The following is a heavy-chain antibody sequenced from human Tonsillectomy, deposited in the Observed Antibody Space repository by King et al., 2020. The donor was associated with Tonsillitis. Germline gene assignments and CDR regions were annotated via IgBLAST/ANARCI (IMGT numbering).Heavy chain of an antibody. CDR2: IYYSGST. CDR1: GGSISSAVYY. J-gene: IGHJ6*03. Sequence: QLQESGPGLVKPSQTLSLTCTVSGGSISSAVYYWSWIRQHPGKGLEGIGYIYYSGSTYYNPSLKRLVTISVDPSKNQFSLNLSSVTAVDTAVYYCAKLEYSYGYEGYYYYMDVWGKGPRSPSP. D-gene: IGHD5-18*01. V-gene: IGHV4-31*01. CDR3: AKLEYSYGYEGYYYYMDV.